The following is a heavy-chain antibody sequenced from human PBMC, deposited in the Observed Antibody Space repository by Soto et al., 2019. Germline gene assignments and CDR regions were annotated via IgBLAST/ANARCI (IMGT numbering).Heavy chain of an antibody. CDR3: ARSMIVVVPPGYFDY. V-gene: IGHV1-2*04. CDR1: GYTFTGYY. Sequence: ASVKVSCKASGYTFTGYYMHWVRQAPGQGLEWMGWINPNSGGTNYAQKFQGWVTMTRDTSISTAYMELSRLRSDDTAVYYCARSMIVVVPPGYFDYWGQGTLVTVSS. D-gene: IGHD3-22*01. J-gene: IGHJ4*02. CDR2: INPNSGGT.